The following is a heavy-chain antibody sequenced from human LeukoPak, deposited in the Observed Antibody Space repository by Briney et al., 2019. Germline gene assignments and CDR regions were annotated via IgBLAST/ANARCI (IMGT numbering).Heavy chain of an antibody. CDR3: AREWRGGIAAAGTRIEGDY. D-gene: IGHD6-13*01. Sequence: PGGSLRLSCAVSGFSVSGYWMTWVRQAPGKGLELVANIKQDGSEKNYVDSVKGRFTISRDNAENSLFLQMNSLRVEDTAVYYCAREWRGGIAAAGTRIEGDYWGQGTLVAVSS. CDR2: IKQDGSEK. J-gene: IGHJ4*02. CDR1: GFSVSGYW. V-gene: IGHV3-7*01.